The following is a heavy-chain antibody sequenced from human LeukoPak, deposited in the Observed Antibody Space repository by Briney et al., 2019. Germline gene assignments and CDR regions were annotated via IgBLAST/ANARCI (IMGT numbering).Heavy chain of an antibody. J-gene: IGHJ5*02. D-gene: IGHD3-10*01. CDR1: GGSISSSSYY. CDR2: IYYSGST. CDR3: ARDVRYWGGNWFDP. Sequence: SETLSLTCTVSGGSISSSSYYWGWIRQPPGAGLEWIGSIYYSGSTYYNPSLKSRVTISVDTSKNQFSLKLSSVTAADTAVYYCARDVRYWGGNWFDPWGQGTLVTVSS. V-gene: IGHV4-39*07.